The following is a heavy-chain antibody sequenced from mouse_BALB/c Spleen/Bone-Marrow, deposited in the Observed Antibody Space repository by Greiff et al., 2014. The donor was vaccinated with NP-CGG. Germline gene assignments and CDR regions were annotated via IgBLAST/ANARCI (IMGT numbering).Heavy chain of an antibody. Sequence: VQLQQSGAELVKPGTSVKLSCKAPGYTFTSYYIYWVKQRPGQGLKWIGEINPSNGGTNFNEKFKSKATLTVDKSSSTAYMQLSSLTSEDSAVYYCTRLSLLRGYFDYWGQGTTLTVSS. J-gene: IGHJ2*01. CDR1: GYTFTSYY. D-gene: IGHD1-2*01. V-gene: IGHV1S81*02. CDR3: TRLSLLRGYFDY. CDR2: INPSNGGT.